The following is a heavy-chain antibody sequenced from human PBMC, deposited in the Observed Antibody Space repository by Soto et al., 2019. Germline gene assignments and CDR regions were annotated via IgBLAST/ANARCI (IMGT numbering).Heavy chain of an antibody. CDR2: IWFDGSNK. CDR3: ARVSGSGYYTSYFDY. D-gene: IGHD3-3*01. V-gene: IGHV3-33*01. J-gene: IGHJ4*02. Sequence: GGSLRLSCAASGFTFSTYGMHWVRQAPGKGLEWVAVIWFDGSNKYYADSVKGRFTISRDNSKNTLYLQMNSLSAEDTAVYYCARVSGSGYYTSYFDYWGQGTLVTVSS. CDR1: GFTFSTYG.